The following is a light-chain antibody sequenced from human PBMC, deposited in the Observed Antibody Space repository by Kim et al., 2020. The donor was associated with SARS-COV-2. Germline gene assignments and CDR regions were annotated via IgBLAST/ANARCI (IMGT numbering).Light chain of an antibody. Sequence: QSVLTQSPSVSGAPGQRVTISCTGSSSNIGAGYDVHWYQQLLGTAPKLLIYGDTSRPSGVPDRFSGSKSGTSASLAITGLQAEDEATYYCLSYDSSLSGSYVFGTGTKVTVL. CDR3: LSYDSSLSGSYV. CDR1: SSNIGAGYD. J-gene: IGLJ1*01. CDR2: GDT. V-gene: IGLV1-40*01.